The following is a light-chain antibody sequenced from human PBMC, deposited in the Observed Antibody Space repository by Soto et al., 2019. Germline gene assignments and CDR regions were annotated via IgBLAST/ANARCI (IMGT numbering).Light chain of an antibody. CDR2: EGS. J-gene: IGLJ1*01. CDR1: SSDVGSYIL. CDR3: CSYAGSSTYV. V-gene: IGLV2-23*01. Sequence: QSALTQPASVSGSPGQSITISCTGTSSDVGSYILVSWYQQHPGKAPKLMIYEGSKRPSGVSNRFSGSKSGNTASLTISGLQAEDEADYCCCSYAGSSTYVFGTGTKVTVL.